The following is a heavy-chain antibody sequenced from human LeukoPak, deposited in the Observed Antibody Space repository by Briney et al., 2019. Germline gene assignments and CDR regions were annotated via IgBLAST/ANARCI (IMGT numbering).Heavy chain of an antibody. CDR1: GGSISSYY. D-gene: IGHD6-19*01. CDR2: IYTSGST. CDR3: ARSSGVAGHFDY. Sequence: RSSETLSLTCTVSGGSISSYYWSWIRQPAGKGLEWIGRIYTSGSTNYNPSLKSRVTVSVDTSKNQFSLKLSSVTAADTAVYYCARSSGVAGHFDYWGQGTLVTVSS. J-gene: IGHJ4*02. V-gene: IGHV4-4*07.